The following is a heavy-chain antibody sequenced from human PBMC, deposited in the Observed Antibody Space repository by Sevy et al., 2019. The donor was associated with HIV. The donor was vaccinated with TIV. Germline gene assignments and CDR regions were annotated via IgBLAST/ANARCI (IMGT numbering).Heavy chain of an antibody. V-gene: IGHV3-15*01. CDR2: IKSKTDGGTT. CDR3: TTDVGTYCGGDCYSDFDY. J-gene: IGHJ4*02. CDR1: GFTFSNAW. D-gene: IGHD2-21*02. Sequence: GGFLRLSCAASGFTFSNAWMSWVRQAPGKGLEWLGRIKSKTDGGTTDYAAPVKGRFTISRDDSKNTLYLQMISLKTEDTAVYYWTTDVGTYCGGDCYSDFDYWGQGTLVTVSS.